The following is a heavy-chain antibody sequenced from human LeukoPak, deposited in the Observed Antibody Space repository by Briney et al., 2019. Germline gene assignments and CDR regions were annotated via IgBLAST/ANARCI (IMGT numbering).Heavy chain of an antibody. D-gene: IGHD6-13*01. CDR2: MNEGGSHI. Sequence: GGSLRLSCAAPGFNFGVFWMSWVRQAPGRGLQWVASMNEGGSHIYYEVSVKGRVTISRDNARKSLFLQMNSLRAEDTAVYYCARLFDGVSTFDYWGQGALVTVSS. CDR1: GFNFGVFW. V-gene: IGHV3-7*01. J-gene: IGHJ4*02. CDR3: ARLFDGVSTFDY.